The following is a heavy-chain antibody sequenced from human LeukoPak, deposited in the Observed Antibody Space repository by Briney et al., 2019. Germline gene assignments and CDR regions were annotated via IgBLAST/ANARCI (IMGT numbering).Heavy chain of an antibody. D-gene: IGHD6-6*01. V-gene: IGHV4-59*01. CDR1: GGSISSYY. CDR2: IYYSGST. CDR3: ARADPIAARSFEYYFDY. Sequence: SETLSLTCTVSGGSISSYYWSWIRQPPGKGLEWIGYIYYSGSTNYNPSLTSRVTISVDTSKNQFSLKLSSVTAADTAVYYCARADPIAARSFEYYFDYWGQGTLVTVSS. J-gene: IGHJ4*02.